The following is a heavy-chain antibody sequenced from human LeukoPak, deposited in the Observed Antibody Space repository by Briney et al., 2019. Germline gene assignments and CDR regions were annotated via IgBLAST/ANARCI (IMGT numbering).Heavy chain of an antibody. J-gene: IGHJ5*02. CDR1: GGSFSGYY. V-gene: IGHV4-34*01. Sequence: SETLSLTCAVYGGSFSGYYWSWIRQPPGKGLEWIGEINRSGSTNYNPSLKSRVIISVDTSKNQISLKLRSVTAADTAVYYCTRGRGNEGFDPWGQGTLVTVSA. CDR2: INRSGST. CDR3: TRGRGNEGFDP. D-gene: IGHD2-8*01.